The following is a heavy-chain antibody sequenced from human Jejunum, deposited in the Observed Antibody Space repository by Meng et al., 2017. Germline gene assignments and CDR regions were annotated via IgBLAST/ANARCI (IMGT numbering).Heavy chain of an antibody. CDR2: IKQDGSEK. V-gene: IGHV3-7*01. Sequence: GQWGGSGGGWVQPGGSLRLSGQASAFSFSKYWMTWVRQAPGKGLEWVANIKQDGSEKDYVDSVKGRFTISRDNAKNTLYLQLNSLRAEDTAVYYCAGESLAWYSLDYWGQGTLVTVSS. J-gene: IGHJ4*02. CDR1: AFSFSKYW. CDR3: AGESLAWYSLDY. D-gene: IGHD6-13*01.